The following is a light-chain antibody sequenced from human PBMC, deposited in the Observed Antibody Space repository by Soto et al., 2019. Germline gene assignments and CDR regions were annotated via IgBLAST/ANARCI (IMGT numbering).Light chain of an antibody. CDR2: AVS. V-gene: IGLV2-14*02. CDR1: SSDVGSYNL. Sequence: QSALTQPASVSGSPGQSITISCTGTSSDVGSYNLVSWYQQHPGKAPTLMIHAVSNRPSGISSRFSGSKSGNTASLTISGLQAEDEADYYCISYTGSSTSYVFGSGTKVTVL. J-gene: IGLJ1*01. CDR3: ISYTGSSTSYV.